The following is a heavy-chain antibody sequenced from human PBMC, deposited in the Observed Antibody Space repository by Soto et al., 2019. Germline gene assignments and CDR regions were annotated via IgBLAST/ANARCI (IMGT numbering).Heavy chain of an antibody. J-gene: IGHJ4*02. CDR1: GFPCSSYG. D-gene: IGHD6-19*01. CDR3: AKRKGPAYSSGWYWAFDY. V-gene: IGHV3-30*18. Sequence: GGSLRRSCAASGFPCSSYGMHWVRQAPGKGLEWVAVISYDGSNKYYADSVKGRFTISRDNSKNTLYLQMNSLRAEDTAVYYCAKRKGPAYSSGWYWAFDYWGQGTLVTVSS. CDR2: ISYDGSNK.